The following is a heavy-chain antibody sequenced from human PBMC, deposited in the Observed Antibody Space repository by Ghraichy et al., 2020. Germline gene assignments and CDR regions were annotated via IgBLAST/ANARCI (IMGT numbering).Heavy chain of an antibody. CDR1: RFTFRNFA. Sequence: GGSLRLSCAGFRFTFRNFAMHWVRQAPGKGLEWVALISKDETNREYADSVKGRFTISRDNSKNTLYMRLNSLRAEDTAVYYCARDSVGSSGWHYFDYWGRGTLVTVSS. V-gene: IGHV3-30-3*01. J-gene: IGHJ4*02. CDR2: ISKDETNR. CDR3: ARDSVGSSGWHYFDY. D-gene: IGHD6-19*01.